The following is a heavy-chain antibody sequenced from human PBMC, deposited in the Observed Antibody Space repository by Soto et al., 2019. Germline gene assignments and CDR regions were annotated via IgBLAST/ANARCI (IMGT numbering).Heavy chain of an antibody. V-gene: IGHV4-59*01. CDR2: IYYSGTT. J-gene: IGHJ5*02. Sequence: SETLSLTCTVSDGSISSYYWSWIRQPPGKGLEWIGYIYYSGTTYYNPSLKSRVTISLDTSKSQFSLKLGSVTAADTAVYYCATDMHAGFTHYFAPWGQGTLVTVSS. D-gene: IGHD1-26*01. CDR1: DGSISSYY. CDR3: ATDMHAGFTHYFAP.